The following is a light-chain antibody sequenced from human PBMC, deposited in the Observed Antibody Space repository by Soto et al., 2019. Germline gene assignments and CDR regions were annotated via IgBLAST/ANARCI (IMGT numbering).Light chain of an antibody. CDR2: DAS. J-gene: IGKJ4*01. CDR1: QSVSSD. V-gene: IGKV3-15*01. Sequence: VVMTQSPATLSVSPGESATLSCRAGQSVSSDLAWYQQKPGQAPRLLIYDASTRATGIPARFSGSGSGTEFTLTISGLQSGDFALYYCQQYNYWISFGGGTKVEIK. CDR3: QQYNYWIS.